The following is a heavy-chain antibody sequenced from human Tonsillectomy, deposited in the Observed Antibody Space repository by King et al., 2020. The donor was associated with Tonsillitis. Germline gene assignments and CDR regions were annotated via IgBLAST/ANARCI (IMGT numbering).Heavy chain of an antibody. V-gene: IGHV4-30-4*01. J-gene: IGHJ5*02. CDR1: GGSISSGDYY. D-gene: IGHD6-19*01. Sequence: QLQESGPGLVKPSQTLSLTCTVSGGSISSGDYYWNWIRQPPGKGLEWIGYIYYDGSTIYNPSLKSRLTISLDTSKNQLSLKLSSVTASDTAVYYCARDLWLRKPFWGFDPWGQGTLVTVSS. CDR3: ARDLWLRKPFWGFDP. CDR2: IYYDGST.